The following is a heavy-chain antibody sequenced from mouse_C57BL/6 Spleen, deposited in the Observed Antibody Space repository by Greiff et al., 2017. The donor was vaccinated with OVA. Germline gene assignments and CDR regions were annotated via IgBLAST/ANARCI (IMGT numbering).Heavy chain of an antibody. CDR1: GSTFPTYE. CDR3: TRGDYGYPAY. V-gene: IGHV1-15*01. Sequence: QVQLQRSGADLVRPGASVTRSGKAPGSTFPTYEWHWVKQTPVHGLEWIGAIDPETGGTAYNQKFKGKAILTADKSSSTAYMELRSLTSEDSAVYYCTRGDYGYPAYWGQGTLVTVSA. CDR2: IDPETGGT. J-gene: IGHJ3*01. D-gene: IGHD2-2*01.